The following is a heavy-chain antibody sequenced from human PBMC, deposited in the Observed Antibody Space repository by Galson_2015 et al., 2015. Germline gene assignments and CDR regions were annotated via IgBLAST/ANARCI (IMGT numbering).Heavy chain of an antibody. CDR1: GDSVSSNSAV. CDR3: ARVMGASYFDY. D-gene: IGHD1-26*01. CDR2: TWYRSKWFD. V-gene: IGHV6-1*01. Sequence: CAISGDSVSSNSAVWIWIRQSPSRGLECLGRTWYRSKWFDDYAVSLKSRITINPGTSKNQISLHLNSVTPEDTAVYYCARVMGASYFDYWGQGILVTVSS. J-gene: IGHJ4*02.